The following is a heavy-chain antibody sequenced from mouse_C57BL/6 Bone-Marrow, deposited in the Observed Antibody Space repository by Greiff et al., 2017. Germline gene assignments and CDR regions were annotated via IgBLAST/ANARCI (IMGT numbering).Heavy chain of an antibody. CDR3: ARSYYSSSWFAY. D-gene: IGHD2-12*01. Sequence: QVQLQQPGAELVKPGASVKMSCKASGYTFTSYWITWVKQRPGQGLEWIGDIYPGSGSTNYNEKFKSKATLTVDPSSSTAYMQLSSLTSEGSAVYYCARSYYSSSWFAYWGQGTLVTVSA. J-gene: IGHJ3*01. CDR1: GYTFTSYW. V-gene: IGHV1-55*01. CDR2: IYPGSGST.